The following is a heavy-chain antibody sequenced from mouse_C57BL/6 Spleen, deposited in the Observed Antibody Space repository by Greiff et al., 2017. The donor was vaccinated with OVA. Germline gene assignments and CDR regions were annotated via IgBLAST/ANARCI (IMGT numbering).Heavy chain of an antibody. V-gene: IGHV1-76*01. CDR1: GYTFTDYY. CDR2: IYPGSGNT. J-gene: IGHJ2*01. Sequence: VKLMESGAELVRPGASVKLSCKASGYTFTDYYINWVKQRPGQGLEWIARIYPGSGNTYYNEKFKGKATLTAEKSSSTAYMQLSSLTSEDSAVYFCARMDAGRYYFDYWGQGTTLTVSS. CDR3: ARMDAGRYYFDY.